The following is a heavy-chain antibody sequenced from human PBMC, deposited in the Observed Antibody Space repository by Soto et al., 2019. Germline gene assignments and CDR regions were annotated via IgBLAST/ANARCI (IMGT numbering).Heavy chain of an antibody. D-gene: IGHD3-22*01. CDR2: IKQDGSEK. CDR1: GFTFSSYW. J-gene: IGHJ4*02. Sequence: EVQLVESGGGLVQPGGSLRLSCAASGFTFSSYWMSWVRQAPGKGLEWVANIKQDGSEKYYVDSVKGRFTISRDNAKNSLYLQMYSLRAEDTAVYYCARARADYYDSSGYPHGYWGQGTLVTVSS. CDR3: ARARADYYDSSGYPHGY. V-gene: IGHV3-7*01.